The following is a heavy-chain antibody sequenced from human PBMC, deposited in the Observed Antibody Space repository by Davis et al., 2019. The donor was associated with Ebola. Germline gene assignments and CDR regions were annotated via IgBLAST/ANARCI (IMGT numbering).Heavy chain of an antibody. CDR2: IYYGGTT. J-gene: IGHJ4*02. CDR1: GDSINPYY. D-gene: IGHD4-11*01. CDR3: ARTPQYSNYGSYFDY. V-gene: IGHV4-59*01. Sequence: SETLSLTCTVSGDSINPYYWSWIRQPPGKRLEWIGNIYYGGTTNYNPSLKSRVTISGDTSKNQFSLKLNSVTAADTAMYYCARTPQYSNYGSYFDYWGQGALVTVSS.